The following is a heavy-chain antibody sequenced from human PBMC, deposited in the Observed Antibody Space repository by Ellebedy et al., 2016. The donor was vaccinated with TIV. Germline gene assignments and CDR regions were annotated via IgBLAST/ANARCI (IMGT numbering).Heavy chain of an antibody. J-gene: IGHJ3*02. CDR2: IYYYGRS. CDR3: TRDVLWFGELRGASDI. Sequence: SETLSLTCSVSGGSMRSDNHFWGWVRQPPGKGLEWLGSIYYYGRSEQNPSLESRIRISVDTSKNEFSLTLKSVSAADTAVYYCTRDVLWFGELRGASDIWGRGIRVIVSS. D-gene: IGHD3-10*01. V-gene: IGHV4-39*07. CDR1: GGSMRSDNHF.